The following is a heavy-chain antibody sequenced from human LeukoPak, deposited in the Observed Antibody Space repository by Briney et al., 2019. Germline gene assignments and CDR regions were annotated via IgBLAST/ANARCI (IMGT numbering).Heavy chain of an antibody. V-gene: IGHV3-23*01. J-gene: IGHJ4*02. D-gene: IGHD1-14*01. Sequence: PGGSLRLSCVASGFTFSSYTMNWVRQAPGKGLEWVSAISGSGGSTYYADSVKGRFTISRDNSKNTLYLQMNSLRVEDTAVYYCAKGPDLVTFDYWGQGTLVTVSS. CDR2: ISGSGGST. CDR3: AKGPDLVTFDY. CDR1: GFTFSSYT.